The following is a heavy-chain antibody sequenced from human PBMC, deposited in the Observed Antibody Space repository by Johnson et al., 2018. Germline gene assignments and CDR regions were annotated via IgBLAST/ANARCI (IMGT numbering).Heavy chain of an antibody. CDR1: GFPFSDHW. Sequence: EVQLVETGGGLVQPGGSLRLSCVASGFPFSDHWAFWVRQFPGKGLEWVSRIRGDGSTTTYADSVRGRFTISRDNAKNTVYLQMSSLTVDDTAMYYCAKDRAYYYDSSGYYNAEYFQHWGQGTLVTVSS. J-gene: IGHJ1*01. CDR2: IRGDGSTT. V-gene: IGHV3-74*01. D-gene: IGHD3-22*01. CDR3: AKDRAYYYDSSGYYNAEYFQH.